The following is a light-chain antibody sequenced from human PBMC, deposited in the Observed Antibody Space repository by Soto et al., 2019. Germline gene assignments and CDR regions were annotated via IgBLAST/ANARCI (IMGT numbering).Light chain of an antibody. V-gene: IGLV1-44*01. CDR3: AAWDDSLNGVV. J-gene: IGLJ2*01. CDR2: NTD. CDR1: SSNIGSNT. Sequence: QPVLTQPPAASGTPGQRVTISCSGSSSNIGSNTVNWYRQLPGTAPKLLIYNTDQRPSGVPDRFSGSKSGTSASLAISGLQSEDEADYYCAAWDDSLNGVVFGGGTKLTVL.